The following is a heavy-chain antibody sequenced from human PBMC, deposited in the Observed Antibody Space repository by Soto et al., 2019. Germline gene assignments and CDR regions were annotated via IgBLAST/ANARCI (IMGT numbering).Heavy chain of an antibody. V-gene: IGHV1-24*01. CDR2: FDPEDGET. J-gene: IGHJ5*02. CDR1: GYTLTELS. CDR3: ATDLYYYGSGTVGWFDP. Sequence: ASVKVSCKVSGYTLTELSMHWVRQAPGKGLEWMGGFDPEDGETIYAQKFQGRVTMTEDTSTDTAYMELSSLRSEDTAVYYCATDLYYYGSGTVGWFDPWGQGTLVTVSS. D-gene: IGHD3-10*01.